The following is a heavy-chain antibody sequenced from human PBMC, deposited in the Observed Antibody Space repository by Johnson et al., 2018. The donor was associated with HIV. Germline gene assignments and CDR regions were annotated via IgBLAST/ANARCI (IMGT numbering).Heavy chain of an antibody. Sequence: VQLLESGGGSGQPGGSLRLSCAASGFTLSDHWMHWFRQVPGKGLAWVSRIDSVGRGTSYADSVKGRFTISSDNAKNTLYLQMNGLRAEDTALYYCARRINYDSSGVYLGDAFDIWGQGTMVTVSS. CDR1: GFTLSDHW. CDR3: ARRINYDSSGVYLGDAFDI. CDR2: IDSVGRGT. J-gene: IGHJ3*02. D-gene: IGHD3-22*01. V-gene: IGHV3-74*02.